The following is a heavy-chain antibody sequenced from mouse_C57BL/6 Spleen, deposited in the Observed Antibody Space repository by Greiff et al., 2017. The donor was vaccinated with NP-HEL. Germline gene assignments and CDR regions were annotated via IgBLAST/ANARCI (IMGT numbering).Heavy chain of an antibody. CDR2: IDPNSGGP. CDR1: GYTFTSYW. J-gene: IGHJ1*03. D-gene: IGHD4-1*01. V-gene: IGHV1-72*01. CDR3: ARWERYFDV. Sequence: QVQLKQPGAELVKPGASVKLSCKASGYTFTSYWMHWVKQRPGGGLEWIGRIDPNSGGPKYNEKFKSKATLTVDKPSSTAYMQLSSLTSEDYAVYYCARWERYFDVWGTGTTVTVSS.